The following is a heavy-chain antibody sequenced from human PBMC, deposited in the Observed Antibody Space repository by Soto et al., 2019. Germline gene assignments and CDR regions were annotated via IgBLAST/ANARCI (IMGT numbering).Heavy chain of an antibody. Sequence: PSETLSLTCTVSGGSISSSSYYWGWIRQPPGKGLEWIGSIYYSGSTYYNPSLKSRVTISVDTSKNQFSLKLSSVTAADTAVYYCARLGYSSGWVPALFDYWGQGTLVTVSS. CDR3: ARLGYSSGWVPALFDY. V-gene: IGHV4-39*01. J-gene: IGHJ4*02. CDR2: IYYSGST. CDR1: GGSISSSSYY. D-gene: IGHD6-19*01.